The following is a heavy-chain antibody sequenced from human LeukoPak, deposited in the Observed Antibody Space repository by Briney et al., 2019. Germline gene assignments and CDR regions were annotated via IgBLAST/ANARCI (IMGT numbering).Heavy chain of an antibody. D-gene: IGHD3-3*01. V-gene: IGHV4-30-4*08. J-gene: IGHJ5*02. CDR2: IYYSGST. Sequence: SETLSLTCAVSGVSISSGDYYWSWIRQPPGKGLEWIGYIYYSGSTYYNPSLKSRVTISADTSKNQFSLKLSSVTAADTAVYYCARGLTLNYDFWSGSPTNWFDPWGQGTLVTVSS. CDR1: GVSISSGDYY. CDR3: ARGLTLNYDFWSGSPTNWFDP.